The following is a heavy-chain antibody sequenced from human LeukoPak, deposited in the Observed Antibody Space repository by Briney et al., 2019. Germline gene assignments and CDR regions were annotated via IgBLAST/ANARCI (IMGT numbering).Heavy chain of an antibody. J-gene: IGHJ6*02. D-gene: IGHD2-2*01. Sequence: GASVKVSCKASGYTFTGYYMHWVRQAPGQGPEWMGRINPNSGGTNYAQKFQGRVTMTRDTSISTAYMELSRLRSDDTAVYYCARGSSTSPYYYGMDVWGQGTTVTVSS. CDR1: GYTFTGYY. V-gene: IGHV1-2*06. CDR2: INPNSGGT. CDR3: ARGSSTSPYYYGMDV.